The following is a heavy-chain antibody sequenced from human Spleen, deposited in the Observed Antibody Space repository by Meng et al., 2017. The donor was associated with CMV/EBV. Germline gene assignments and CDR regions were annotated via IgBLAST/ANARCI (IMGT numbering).Heavy chain of an antibody. CDR1: GFTFSSYS. J-gene: IGHJ4*02. CDR2: ISSSSSYI. CDR3: AKPFHSNGWYGDFDY. Sequence: GESLKISCAASGFTFSSYSMNWVRQAPGKGLEWVSSISSSSSYIYYADSVKGRFTISRDNAKNSLYLQMNSLRAEDTAVYYCAKPFHSNGWYGDFDYWGQGTVVTVSS. D-gene: IGHD6-19*01. V-gene: IGHV3-21*01.